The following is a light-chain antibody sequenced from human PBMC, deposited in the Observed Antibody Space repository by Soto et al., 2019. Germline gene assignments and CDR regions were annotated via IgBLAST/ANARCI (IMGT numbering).Light chain of an antibody. CDR3: QSYDSSLSGSVV. CDR2: GNS. Sequence: QSVLTQPPSVSGAPGQRVTISCTGSSSNIGAGYDVHWYRQLPGTAPKLLIYGNSNRPSGVPDRFSGSKSGTSASLAITGLKDEDEADYYCQSYDSSLSGSVVFGGGTKLTVL. CDR1: SSNIGAGYD. J-gene: IGLJ3*02. V-gene: IGLV1-40*01.